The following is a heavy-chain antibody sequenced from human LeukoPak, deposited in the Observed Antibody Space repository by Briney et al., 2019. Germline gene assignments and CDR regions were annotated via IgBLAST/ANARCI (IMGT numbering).Heavy chain of an antibody. CDR2: IKQDGSEK. CDR1: GFTFSSYW. Sequence: PGGSLRLSCAASGFTFSSYWMSWVRQAPGKGLEWVANIKQDGSEKYYVDSVKGRFTISRDNAKNSLYLQMNSLRAEDTAVYYCASWGYCSSTSCSLWGQGTLVTVSS. CDR3: ASWGYCSSTSCSL. V-gene: IGHV3-7*01. D-gene: IGHD2-2*01. J-gene: IGHJ4*02.